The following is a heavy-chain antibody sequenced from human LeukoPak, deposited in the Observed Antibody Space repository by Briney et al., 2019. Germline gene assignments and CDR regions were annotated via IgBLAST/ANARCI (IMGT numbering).Heavy chain of an antibody. CDR1: GGSFSDYY. CDR3: AQNLQKKTPSKYNSSWRPLGY. V-gene: IGHV4-34*01. Sequence: KASETLSLTCAVYGGSFSDYYWSWIRQPPGKGLEWIGEINHSGSTNYNPSLKSRVTISVDTSKNQFSLKLSSVTAADTAVYYCAQNLQKKTPSKYNSSWRPLGYWGQGTLVTVSS. D-gene: IGHD6-13*01. J-gene: IGHJ4*02. CDR2: INHSGST.